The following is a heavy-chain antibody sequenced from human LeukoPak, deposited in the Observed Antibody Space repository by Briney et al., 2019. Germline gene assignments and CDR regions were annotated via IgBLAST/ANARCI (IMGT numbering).Heavy chain of an antibody. J-gene: IGHJ4*02. CDR2: INHSGST. D-gene: IGHD3-3*01. CDR1: GGSISSGGYY. Sequence: PSETLSFTCTVSGGSISSGGYYWSWIRQPPGKGLEWIGEINHSGSTNYNPSLKSRVTISVDTSKNQFSLKLSSVTAADTAVYYCARAFGVVAYTIWGQGTQVTVSS. CDR3: ARAFGVVAYTI. V-gene: IGHV4-39*07.